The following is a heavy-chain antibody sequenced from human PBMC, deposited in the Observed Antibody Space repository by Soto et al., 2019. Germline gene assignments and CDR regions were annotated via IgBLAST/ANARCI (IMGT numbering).Heavy chain of an antibody. J-gene: IGHJ6*02. Sequence: GASVKVSCKASGYTFTSYYMHWVRQAPGQGLEWMGIINPSGGSTSYAQKFQGRVTMTRDTSTSTVYMELSSLRSEDTAVYYCASVRYCTNGVCYTDYYGMDVWGQGTTATVSS. V-gene: IGHV1-46*01. CDR3: ASVRYCTNGVCYTDYYGMDV. CDR1: GYTFTSYY. D-gene: IGHD2-8*01. CDR2: INPSGGST.